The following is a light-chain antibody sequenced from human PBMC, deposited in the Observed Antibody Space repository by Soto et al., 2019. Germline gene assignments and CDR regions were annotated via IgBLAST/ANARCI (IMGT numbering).Light chain of an antibody. J-gene: IGLJ1*01. CDR2: GSS. V-gene: IGLV1-40*01. CDR1: SSNIGAGYD. CDR3: QSYYSSLSGLV. Sequence: QSVRTQPPSVSGAPGQRVTISCTGSSSNIGAGYDVHWYQQLPGTAPKLLIYGSSNRPSGVPDRFSGSKSGTSASLAITGLQAEDEADYYCQSYYSSLSGLVFGTGTKVTVL.